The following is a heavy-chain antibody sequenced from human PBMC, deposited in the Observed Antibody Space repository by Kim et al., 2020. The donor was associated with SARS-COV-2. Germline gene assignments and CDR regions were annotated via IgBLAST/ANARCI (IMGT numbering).Heavy chain of an antibody. D-gene: IGHD3-9*01. CDR2: GST. CDR3: ARRYVYFDY. V-gene: IGHV3-23*01. Sequence: GSTYYADSVKGRLTIARDNSKNTLYLQMNSLRAEDTAVYYCARRYVYFDYWGQGTLVTVSS. J-gene: IGHJ4*02.